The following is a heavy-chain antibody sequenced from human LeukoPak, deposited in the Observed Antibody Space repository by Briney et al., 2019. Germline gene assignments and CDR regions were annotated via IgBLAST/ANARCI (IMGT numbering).Heavy chain of an antibody. CDR3: AKAPVRYCSSTSCHDAFDI. CDR2: IWYDGSNK. CDR1: GLTFSSYG. J-gene: IGHJ3*02. Sequence: GGSLRLSCAASGLTFSSYGMHWVRQAPGKGLEWVAVIWYDGSNKYYGDSVKGRFTISRDNSKNTLYMQMNSLRAEDTAVYYCAKAPVRYCSSTSCHDAFDIWGQGTMVTVSS. D-gene: IGHD2-2*01. V-gene: IGHV3-33*06.